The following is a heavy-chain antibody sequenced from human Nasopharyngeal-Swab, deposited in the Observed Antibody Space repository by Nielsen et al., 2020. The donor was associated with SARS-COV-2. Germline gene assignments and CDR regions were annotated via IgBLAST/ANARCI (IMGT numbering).Heavy chain of an antibody. CDR3: ASSSSEKRGHDS. V-gene: IGHV4-4*02. D-gene: IGHD6-6*01. J-gene: IGHJ4*02. CDR1: GRSISGNDW. CDR2: TSPDGGT. Sequence: SETLSLTCAVSGRSISGNDWWSWVRQPPGMGLEGIGKTSPDGGTNYKPSLKGRVIVSVDRSKNLFSLSLTSVTAADTAVYYCASSSSEKRGHDSWGQGTLVTVSS.